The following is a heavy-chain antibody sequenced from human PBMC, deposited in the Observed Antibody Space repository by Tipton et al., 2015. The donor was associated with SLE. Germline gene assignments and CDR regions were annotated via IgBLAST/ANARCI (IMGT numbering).Heavy chain of an antibody. V-gene: IGHV4-59*01. CDR2: IYSSGSI. CDR1: GGSIGSDY. Sequence: TLSLTCTVSGGSIGSDYWNWVRQPPGKGLEWIGYIYSSGSINYTPSLKNRVTISLDTSKNQFSLKLSSVTAADTAIYYCARGSLTVVQGIKETKTRRYKWFAPWGQGTLVTVSS. J-gene: IGHJ5*02. CDR3: ARGSLTVVQGIKETKTRRYKWFAP. D-gene: IGHD3-10*01.